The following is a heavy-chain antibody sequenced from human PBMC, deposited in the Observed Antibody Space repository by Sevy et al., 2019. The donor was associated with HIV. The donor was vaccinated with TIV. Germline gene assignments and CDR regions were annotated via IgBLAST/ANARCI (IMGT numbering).Heavy chain of an antibody. D-gene: IGHD2-15*01. CDR2: ISAYNGNT. CDR1: GYTFTSYG. J-gene: IGHJ3*02. CDR3: ARALGRIEAFDI. V-gene: IGHV1-18*01. Sequence: ASVKVSCKASGYTFTSYGINWVRQAPGQGLEWMGWISAYNGNTNYAQTLQGRVTMTTDTSTSTAYMELRSLRSDDTAVYYCARALGRIEAFDIWGQGTMVTVSS.